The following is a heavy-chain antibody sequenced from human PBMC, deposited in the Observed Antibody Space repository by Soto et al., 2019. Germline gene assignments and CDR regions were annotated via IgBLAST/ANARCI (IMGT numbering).Heavy chain of an antibody. V-gene: IGHV3-23*01. Sequence: GGSLRLSCAASGFRFRTRAMSWVRQAPGKGLEWVASIRPGGDSTYYTDSVKGRFAVSRDNSNVTLYLQMDSLRVEDTAIYYCTTHEEGAPWAGGFDSWGQGTLVTVSS. CDR2: IRPGGDST. D-gene: IGHD1-26*01. CDR1: GFRFRTRA. J-gene: IGHJ5*01. CDR3: TTHEEGAPWAGGFDS.